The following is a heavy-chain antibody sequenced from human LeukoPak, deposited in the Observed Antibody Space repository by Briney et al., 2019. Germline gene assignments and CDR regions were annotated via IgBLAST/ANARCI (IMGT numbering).Heavy chain of an antibody. CDR1: GYTFTNNF. Sequence: ASVKVSCKASGYTFTNNFMHWVQQAPGQGLEWIGIINPSGDNTWYAQKFQGRVTMTRDTSISTAYMELSRLRSDDTAVYYCARERTAARNWFDPWGQGTLVTVSS. J-gene: IGHJ5*02. D-gene: IGHD6-6*01. V-gene: IGHV1-46*01. CDR2: INPSGDNT. CDR3: ARERTAARNWFDP.